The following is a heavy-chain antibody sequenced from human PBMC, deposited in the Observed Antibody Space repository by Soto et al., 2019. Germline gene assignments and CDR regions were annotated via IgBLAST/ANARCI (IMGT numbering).Heavy chain of an antibody. CDR2: MYYSGTT. J-gene: IGHJ5*02. D-gene: IGHD3-3*01. CDR3: ARGLVFGVATPLSES. CDR1: GGSVSSRSYY. Sequence: WETLSLTCTVSGGSVSSRSYYWSWIRQPPGKGLEWIGHMYYSGTTNYQPSLKSRVTISADTSQNQFSLKLSSVSAADTAVYYCARGLVFGVATPLSESWGQGTLVTVFS. V-gene: IGHV4-61*01.